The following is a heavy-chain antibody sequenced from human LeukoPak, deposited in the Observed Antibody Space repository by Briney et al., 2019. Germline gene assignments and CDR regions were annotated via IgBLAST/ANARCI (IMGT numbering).Heavy chain of an antibody. D-gene: IGHD4-17*01. CDR3: AKAGFTTTTVTTVRVYYFDY. Sequence: GGSLRLSCAASGFTFSSYGMHWVRQAPGRGLEWVAFIRYDGSNKYYADSVKGRFTISRDNSKNTLYLQMNSLRAEDTAVYYCAKAGFTTTTVTTVRVYYFDYWGQGTLVTVSS. J-gene: IGHJ4*02. CDR1: GFTFSSYG. CDR2: IRYDGSNK. V-gene: IGHV3-30*02.